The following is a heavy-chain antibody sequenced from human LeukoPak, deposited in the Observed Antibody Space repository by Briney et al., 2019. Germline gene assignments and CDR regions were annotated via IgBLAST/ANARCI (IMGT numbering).Heavy chain of an antibody. CDR3: ATGERMVRGDGVDY. J-gene: IGHJ4*02. CDR2: ISSSSSTI. D-gene: IGHD3-10*01. Sequence: GGSLRLSCAASGFTFSDYWMTLVRQAPGKGLQWVSYISSSSSTIYYAHSVKGRFTISRDNAKNSLYLQMTSLRAEDTAVYFCATGERMVRGDGVDYWGQGTLVTVSS. V-gene: IGHV3-48*04. CDR1: GFTFSDYW.